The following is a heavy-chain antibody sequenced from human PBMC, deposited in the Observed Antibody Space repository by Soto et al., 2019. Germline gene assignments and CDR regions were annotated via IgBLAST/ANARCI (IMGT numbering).Heavy chain of an antibody. CDR3: AIRNVVVTGPFDY. CDR1: GGTFSSYA. D-gene: IGHD2-21*02. V-gene: IGHV1-69*13. J-gene: IGHJ4*02. CDR2: VIPIFGTA. Sequence: ASVKVSCKASGGTFSSYAISWVRQAPGQGLEWMGGVIPIFGTANYAQKFQGRVTITADESTSTAYMELSSLRSEDTAVYYCAIRNVVVTGPFDYWGQGTLVTVSS.